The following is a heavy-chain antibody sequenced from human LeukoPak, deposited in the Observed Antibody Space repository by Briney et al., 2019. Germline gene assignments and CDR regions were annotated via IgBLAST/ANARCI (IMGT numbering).Heavy chain of an antibody. Sequence: GGSLRLSWAASGFRFSSYVMNWVRQAPGKGLEWVSAITASGGSAYYADSIKGRFAMSRDNSKSTLYLQMNSLRAEDTAVYYCAKSPDIVVLPAAIPFDYWGQGTLVTVSS. CDR3: AKSPDIVVLPAAIPFDY. V-gene: IGHV3-23*01. CDR2: ITASGGSA. CDR1: GFRFSSYV. J-gene: IGHJ4*02. D-gene: IGHD2-2*01.